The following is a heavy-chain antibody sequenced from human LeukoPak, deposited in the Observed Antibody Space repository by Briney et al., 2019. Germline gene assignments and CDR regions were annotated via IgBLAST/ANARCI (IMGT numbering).Heavy chain of an antibody. J-gene: IGHJ4*02. Sequence: SETLSLTCTVSGGSISSGGYYWNWIRQHPGKGLEWIGYIYYTGSTYFNPSLRSRLTISMDTSKNQFSLKLSSVTAADTALYYCARGGNYFDYWGRGSLVTVSS. CDR1: GGSISSGGYY. CDR2: IYYTGST. V-gene: IGHV4-31*03. CDR3: ARGGNYFDY. D-gene: IGHD1-1*01.